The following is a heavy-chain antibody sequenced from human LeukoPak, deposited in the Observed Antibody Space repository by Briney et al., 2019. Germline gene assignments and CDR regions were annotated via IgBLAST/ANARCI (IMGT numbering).Heavy chain of an antibody. J-gene: IGHJ4*02. D-gene: IGHD5-24*01. CDR1: GYTFTSYY. CDR3: ARGVAIRDAYNWDQMDY. V-gene: IGHV1-46*01. Sequence: GASVKVSCKAPGYTFTSYYIHWVRQAPGQGLEWMGIINPSGGSRTYAQKFLGRVTMTRDTSTSTVYMELSSLRSEDTALCYCARGVAIRDAYNWDQMDYWGQGTLVTVSS. CDR2: INPSGGSR.